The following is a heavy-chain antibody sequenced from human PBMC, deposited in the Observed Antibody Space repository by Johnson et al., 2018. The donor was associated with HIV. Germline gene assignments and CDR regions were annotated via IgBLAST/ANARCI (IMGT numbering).Heavy chain of an antibody. Sequence: VQLVESGGGLVQPGRSLRLSCAASGFTFSSYWMSWVRQAPGKGLEWVANIKQDGSEKYYVDSVKGRFTISRDNSKNTLYLQMNSLRAEDTAVYYCARDVVPAANAFDIWGQGITVIVSS. D-gene: IGHD2-2*01. J-gene: IGHJ3*02. V-gene: IGHV3-7*01. CDR1: GFTFSSYW. CDR3: ARDVVPAANAFDI. CDR2: IKQDGSEK.